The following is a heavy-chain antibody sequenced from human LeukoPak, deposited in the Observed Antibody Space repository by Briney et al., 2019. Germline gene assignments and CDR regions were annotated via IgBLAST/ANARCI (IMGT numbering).Heavy chain of an antibody. D-gene: IGHD2-2*01. Sequence: ASGTLSLTCAVSGGSISSNNWWSWVRQPPGKGLEWIGEIYDSGSTDYNPSNYNPSLKSRVTIAVDKSKNQLSLKLSSVTAADTAVYYCARDPIGYCSSTSCSYFDYWGQGTLVTVSS. CDR3: ARDPIGYCSSTSCSYFDY. J-gene: IGHJ4*02. CDR2: IYDSGSTDYNPS. V-gene: IGHV4-4*02. CDR1: GGSISSNNW.